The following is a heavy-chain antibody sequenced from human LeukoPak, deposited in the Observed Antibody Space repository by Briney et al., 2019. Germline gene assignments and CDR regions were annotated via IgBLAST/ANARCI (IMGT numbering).Heavy chain of an antibody. V-gene: IGHV4-39*07. J-gene: IGHJ4*02. CDR3: ARDRVSRGGDY. D-gene: IGHD3-3*02. Sequence: PETLSLTCTVSGGSISSSSYYWGWIRQPPGKGLEWIGSIYYSGSTYYNPSLKSRVTISVDTSKNQFSLKLSSVTAADTAVYYCARDRVSRGGDYWGQGTLVTVSS. CDR2: IYYSGST. CDR1: GGSISSSSYY.